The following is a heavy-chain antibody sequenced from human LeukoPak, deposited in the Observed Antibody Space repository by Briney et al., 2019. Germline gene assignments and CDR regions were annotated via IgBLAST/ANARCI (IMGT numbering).Heavy chain of an antibody. V-gene: IGHV4-4*02. Sequence: SETLSLTCAVSGDSISSSNWWSWVRQPPGKGLEWIGEIYHSGSTNYNPSLKSRVTISVDKSKNQFSLKLSSVTAADTAVYYCARRSLVRGVKYPGYDYWGQGTLVTVSS. CDR1: GDSISSSNW. D-gene: IGHD3-10*01. CDR3: ARRSLVRGVKYPGYDY. CDR2: IYHSGST. J-gene: IGHJ4*02.